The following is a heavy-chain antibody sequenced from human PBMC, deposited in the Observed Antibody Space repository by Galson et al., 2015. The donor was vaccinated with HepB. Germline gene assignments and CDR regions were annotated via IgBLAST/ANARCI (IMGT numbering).Heavy chain of an antibody. J-gene: IGHJ4*02. V-gene: IGHV3-30-3*01. CDR3: ARDQAGLYDNSGSYFDY. Sequence: SLRLSCAASGFTFSTYTLHWVRQAPGKGLEWVAVVSDDGSNKFYADSVQGRFTISRDNSKNTRYLQMSRLRAEDTAVYYCARDQAGLYDNSGSYFDYWGQGTLVTVSS. CDR1: GFTFSTYT. CDR2: VSDDGSNK. D-gene: IGHD3-22*01.